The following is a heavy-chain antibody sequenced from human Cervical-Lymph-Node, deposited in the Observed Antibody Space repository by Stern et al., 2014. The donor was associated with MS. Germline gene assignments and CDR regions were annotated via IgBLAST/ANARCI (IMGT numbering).Heavy chain of an antibody. CDR3: ARVGGQDTIFGAVIPPADFYYGMDV. J-gene: IGHJ6*02. CDR2: IDSDCSST. D-gene: IGHD3-3*01. CDR1: GFAFSNYW. Sequence: EVQLVESGGGLVQPGGSLRLSCAASGFAFSNYWMHWVRPAPGKGLEWVSRIDSDCSSTTYADSVKGRFTISRDNAKNTLYLQMNSLRAEDTAMYYCARVGGQDTIFGAVIPPADFYYGMDVWGQGTTVTVSS. V-gene: IGHV3-74*01.